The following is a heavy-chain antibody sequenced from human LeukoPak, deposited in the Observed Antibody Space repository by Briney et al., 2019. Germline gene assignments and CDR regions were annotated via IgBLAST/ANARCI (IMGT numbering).Heavy chain of an antibody. J-gene: IGHJ3*01. D-gene: IGHD3-10*01. CDR1: GYTFTGYF. V-gene: IGHV1-2*02. CDR3: TRGGRGSFDF. Sequence: GASVKVSCKASGYTFTGYFMRWVRQAPGQGLEWMGWINPNSGDTNYAQKFQGRVTMTRDTSISTAYMELSRLRSDDTAMYYCTRGGRGSFDFWGQGTMVTVSS. CDR2: INPNSGDT.